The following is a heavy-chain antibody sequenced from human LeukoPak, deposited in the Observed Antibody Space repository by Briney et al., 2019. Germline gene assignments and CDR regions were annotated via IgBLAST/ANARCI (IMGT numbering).Heavy chain of an antibody. D-gene: IGHD2-21*01. CDR1: GGFISSYH. Sequence: SETLSLTCTVSGGFISSYHWIWIRQPPGKGLEWIGYIHYSGSTNYNPSLKSRVTTSVDTSKKQFSLKLRSVTAADTAVYYCARSVSWGLLVRDDAFDIWGQGTMVTVSS. V-gene: IGHV4-59*01. CDR2: IHYSGST. CDR3: ARSVSWGLLVRDDAFDI. J-gene: IGHJ3*02.